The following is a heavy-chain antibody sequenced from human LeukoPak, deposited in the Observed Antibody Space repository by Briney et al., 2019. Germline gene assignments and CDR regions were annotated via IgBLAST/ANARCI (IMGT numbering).Heavy chain of an antibody. V-gene: IGHV3-23*01. D-gene: IGHD6-19*01. Sequence: GGTLRLSCAASGFTFSSYGMSWVRQAPGKGLEWVSAISGSGGSTYYADSVKGRFTISRDNSKNTLYLQMNSLRAEDTAVYYCAKGDWEQWLVPDDYFDYWGQGTLVTVSS. CDR2: ISGSGGST. CDR1: GFTFSSYG. CDR3: AKGDWEQWLVPDDYFDY. J-gene: IGHJ4*02.